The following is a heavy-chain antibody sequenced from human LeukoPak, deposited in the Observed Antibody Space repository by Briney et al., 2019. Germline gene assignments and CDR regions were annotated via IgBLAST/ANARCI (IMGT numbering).Heavy chain of an antibody. J-gene: IGHJ4*02. V-gene: IGHV4-59*01. Sequence: SETLSLTCTVSGGSISSYYWSWIRQPPGKGMEWIGYIYYSGSTNYNPSLKSRVTISVDTSKNQFSLKLSSVTAADTAVYYCARSSAYYDYVWGSYRPRYYFDYWGQGTLVTVSS. CDR1: GGSISSYY. CDR2: IYYSGST. CDR3: ARSSAYYDYVWGSYRPRYYFDY. D-gene: IGHD3-16*01.